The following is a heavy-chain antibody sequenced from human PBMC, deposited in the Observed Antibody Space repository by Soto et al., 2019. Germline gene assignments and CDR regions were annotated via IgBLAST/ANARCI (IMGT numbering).Heavy chain of an antibody. CDR3: AREARITMVRGVLDY. D-gene: IGHD3-10*01. CDR1: GYTFTSYA. CDR2: INAGNGNT. V-gene: IGHV1-3*01. Sequence: QVQLVQSGAEVKKPGASVKVSCKASGYTFTSYAMHWVRQAPGQRLEWMGWINAGNGNTKYSQKFQGRVTITRDTSASTAYMKLSSLRSEDTAVYYCAREARITMVRGVLDYWGQGTLVTVSS. J-gene: IGHJ4*02.